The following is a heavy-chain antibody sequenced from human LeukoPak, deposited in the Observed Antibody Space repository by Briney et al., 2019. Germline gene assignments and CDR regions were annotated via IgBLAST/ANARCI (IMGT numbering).Heavy chain of an antibody. D-gene: IGHD3-10*01. CDR2: IFYSGST. CDR3: AKSNGYGLVDI. J-gene: IGHJ3*02. CDR1: GFTFSSYS. V-gene: IGHV4-59*12. Sequence: PGGSLRLSCAASGFTFSSYSMNWVRQPPGKGLEWIRNIFYSGSTYYSPSLKSRVTISLDTSRNQFSLKLNSVTAADTAVYYCAKSNGYGLVDIWGQGTTVTVSS.